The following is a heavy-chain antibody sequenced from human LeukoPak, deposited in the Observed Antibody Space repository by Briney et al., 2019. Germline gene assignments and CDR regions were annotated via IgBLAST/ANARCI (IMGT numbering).Heavy chain of an antibody. CDR1: GFTVSSNY. J-gene: IGHJ4*02. Sequence: PGGSLRLSCAASGFTVSSNYMSWVRQAPGKGLEWVSVIYSGGSTYYADSVKGRFTISRDNAKNTLYLQMNSLRVEDTAVYHCVRGVGGSTYLDYWGQGALVTVSS. CDR2: IYSGGST. D-gene: IGHD3-16*01. V-gene: IGHV3-53*05. CDR3: VRGVGGSTYLDY.